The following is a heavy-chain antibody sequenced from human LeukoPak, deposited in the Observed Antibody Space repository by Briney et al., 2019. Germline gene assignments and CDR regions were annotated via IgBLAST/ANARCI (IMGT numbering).Heavy chain of an antibody. CDR3: ARRSGSYYHY. Sequence: SETQSLTCAVYGGSFSGYYWSWIRQPPGKGLEWIGEINHSGSTNYNPSLKSRVTISVDTSKNQFSLKLSSVTAADTAVYYCARRSGSYYHYWGQGTLVTVSS. J-gene: IGHJ4*02. D-gene: IGHD1-26*01. CDR2: INHSGST. CDR1: GGSFSGYY. V-gene: IGHV4-34*01.